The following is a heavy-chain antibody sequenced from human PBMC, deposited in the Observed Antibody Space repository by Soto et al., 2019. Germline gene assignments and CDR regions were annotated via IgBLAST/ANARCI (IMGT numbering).Heavy chain of an antibody. CDR3: ARDSPDIVVVVAATHNFDY. J-gene: IGHJ4*02. V-gene: IGHV1-18*01. CDR1: GYTFTSYG. D-gene: IGHD2-15*01. CDR2: ISAYNGNT. Sequence: QVQLVQSGAEVKKPGASVKVSCKASGYTFTSYGISWVRQAPGQGLEWMGWISAYNGNTNYAQKLQGRVTMTTDTSTSTAYMELRSLRSDDTAVYYCARDSPDIVVVVAATHNFDYWGQGNLVTVSS.